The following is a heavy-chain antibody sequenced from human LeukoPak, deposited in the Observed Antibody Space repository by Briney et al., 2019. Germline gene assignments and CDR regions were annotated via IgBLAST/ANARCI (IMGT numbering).Heavy chain of an antibody. Sequence: GGSLRLSCAASGFTFSSYSMNWVRQAPGKGLEWVSYISSGSSTIYYADSVKGRFTISRDNAKNSLYLQMNSLRAEDTAVYYCARWYYYYGMDVWGQGTTVTVSS. J-gene: IGHJ6*02. V-gene: IGHV3-48*04. CDR3: ARWYYYYGMDV. CDR2: ISSGSSTI. CDR1: GFTFSSYS.